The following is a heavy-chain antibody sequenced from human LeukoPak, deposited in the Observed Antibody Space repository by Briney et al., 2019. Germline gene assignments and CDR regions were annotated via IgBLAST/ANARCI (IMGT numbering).Heavy chain of an antibody. V-gene: IGHV3-30*04. CDR2: ISYDGSNK. J-gene: IGHJ6*03. CDR3: ARNGDYVSYYYYMDV. D-gene: IGHD4-17*01. CDR1: GFTFSSYA. Sequence: GGSLRLSCAASGFTFSSYAMHWVRQAPGKGLEWVAVISYDGSNKYYADSVKGRFTISRDNSKNTLYLQMNSLRAEDTAVYYCARNGDYVSYYYYMDVWGKGTTVTVSS.